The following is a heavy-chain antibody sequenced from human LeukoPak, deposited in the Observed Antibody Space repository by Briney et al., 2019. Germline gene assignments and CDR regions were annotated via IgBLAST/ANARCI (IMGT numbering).Heavy chain of an antibody. V-gene: IGHV4-39*02. CDR1: GGSISRTRFY. CDR3: GAGGGLPVSHR. Sequence: SETLSLTCSVSGGSISRTRFYWGWIRQPPGKGLEWIGSIYYSGSTYYNPSLKSRVTISVDTYKNHFSLKLASVTAADTAVYSCGAGGGLPVSHRWGQGTLVTVSS. D-gene: IGHD2-21*01. CDR2: IYYSGST. J-gene: IGHJ4*02.